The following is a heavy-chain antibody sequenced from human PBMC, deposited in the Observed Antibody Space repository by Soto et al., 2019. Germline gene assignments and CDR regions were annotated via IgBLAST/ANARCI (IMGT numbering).Heavy chain of an antibody. V-gene: IGHV4-39*01. CDR1: GGSISSSSYY. D-gene: IGHD2-2*01. CDR2: IYYSGST. J-gene: IGHJ5*02. CDR3: ARHQVDAVVVPAAIIPGKTDWFDP. Sequence: SETLSLTCTVSGGSISSSSYYWGWIRQPPGKGLEWIGSIYYSGSTYYNPSLKSRVTISVDTSKNQFSLKLSSVTAADTAVYYCARHQVDAVVVPAAIIPGKTDWFDPWGQGTLVTVSS.